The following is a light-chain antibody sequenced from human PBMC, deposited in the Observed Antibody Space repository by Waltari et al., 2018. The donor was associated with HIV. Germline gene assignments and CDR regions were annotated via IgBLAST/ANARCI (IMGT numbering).Light chain of an antibody. CDR1: DVDDYKY. V-gene: IGLV2-14*01. J-gene: IGLJ2*01. CDR3: ASYITSATPV. Sequence: QSALTQPASVSGSPGQSITLSCDVDDYKYASWYQHLPGQAPNVFLYAVPHRPSALSYRLSGSGSGNTATLTSSGLQPEEEADYVCASYITSATPVFGGGTKLTVL. CDR2: AVP.